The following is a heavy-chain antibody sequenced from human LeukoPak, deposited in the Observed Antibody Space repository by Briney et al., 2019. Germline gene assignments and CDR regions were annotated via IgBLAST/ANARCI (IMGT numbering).Heavy chain of an antibody. CDR2: INPNSGGT. CDR3: ARDRGIVVVPAAMEFDP. Sequence: ASVKVSCKASGYTFTGYYMHWVRQAPGQGLEWMGWINPNSGGTNYAQKFHGRVTMTRDTSISTAYMELSRLRSDDTAVYYCARDRGIVVVPAAMEFDPWGQGTLVTVSS. D-gene: IGHD2-2*01. V-gene: IGHV1-2*02. J-gene: IGHJ5*02. CDR1: GYTFTGYY.